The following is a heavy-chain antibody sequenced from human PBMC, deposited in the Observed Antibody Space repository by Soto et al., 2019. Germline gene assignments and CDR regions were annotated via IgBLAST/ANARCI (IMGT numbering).Heavy chain of an antibody. CDR1: GFTLSSYG. J-gene: IGHJ4*02. D-gene: IGHD3-9*01. CDR2: ISYDGSNK. V-gene: IGHV3-30*18. CDR3: AKAVSYYDILTGPTSDY. Sequence: GGSLRLSCAASGFTLSSYGMHWVRQAPGKGLEWVAVISYDGSNKYYVDSVKGRFTISRDNSKNTLYLQMNSLRAEDTAVYYCAKAVSYYDILTGPTSDYWGQGTLVTVSS.